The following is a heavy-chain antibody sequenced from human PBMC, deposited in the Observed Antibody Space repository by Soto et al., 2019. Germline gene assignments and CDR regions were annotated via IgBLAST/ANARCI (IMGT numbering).Heavy chain of an antibody. CDR3: AKSITARPFDY. V-gene: IGHV3-23*01. D-gene: IGHD6-6*01. CDR2: ISGSGGNT. Sequence: PGGSLRLSWTASGFTFSSYAMSWVRQAPGKGLEWVSAISGSGGNTYYADSVKGRFTISRDNSKNTLYLQMNSLRAEDTAVYYCAKSITARPFDYWGQGALVTVSS. CDR1: GFTFSSYA. J-gene: IGHJ4*02.